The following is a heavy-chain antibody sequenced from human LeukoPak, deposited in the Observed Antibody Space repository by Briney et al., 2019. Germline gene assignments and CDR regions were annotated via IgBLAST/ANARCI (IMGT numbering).Heavy chain of an antibody. D-gene: IGHD3-22*01. CDR3: AARYDSTGRKT. CDR2: INPNSGNT. V-gene: IGHV1-2*02. Sequence: ASVTVSCKASGYNFNGYFIHWVRQAPGQGPEWMAYINPNSGNTKVVQKFQDRVTLTRDISLNTVYMEMRGLTSDDTATYYCAARYDSTGRKTWGQGTLVSVSS. J-gene: IGHJ4*02. CDR1: GYNFNGYF.